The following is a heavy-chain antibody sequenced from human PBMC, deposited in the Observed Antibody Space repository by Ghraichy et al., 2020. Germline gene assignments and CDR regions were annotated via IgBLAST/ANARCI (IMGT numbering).Heavy chain of an antibody. Sequence: SETLSLTCTVSGGSISSYYWSWIRQPPGKGLEWIGYIYYSGSTNYNPSLKSRVTISVDTSKNQFSLKLSSVTAADTAVYYCGRTLPGMAGAGYGYFDLWGRGTLVTVSS. CDR3: GRTLPGMAGAGYGYFDL. J-gene: IGHJ2*01. D-gene: IGHD6-19*01. CDR1: GGSISSYY. V-gene: IGHV4-59*01. CDR2: IYYSGST.